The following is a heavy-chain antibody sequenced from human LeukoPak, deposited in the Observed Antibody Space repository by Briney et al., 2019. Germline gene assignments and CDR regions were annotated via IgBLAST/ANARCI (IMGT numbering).Heavy chain of an antibody. CDR1: GFTFSSYT. CDR3: AKDLVSSYFDY. V-gene: IGHV3-30-3*01. Sequence: GGSLRLSCAASGFTFSSYTMHWVRQAPGKGLEWVSFISYDGNNKYYADSVKGRFTISRDNSKNTLYLQMNSLRAEDTAVYYCAKDLVSSYFDYWGQGTLVTVSS. J-gene: IGHJ4*02. D-gene: IGHD2-2*01. CDR2: ISYDGNNK.